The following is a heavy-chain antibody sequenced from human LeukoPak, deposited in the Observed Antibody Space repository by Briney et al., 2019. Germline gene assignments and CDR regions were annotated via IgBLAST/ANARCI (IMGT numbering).Heavy chain of an antibody. Sequence: GGSLRLSCRASGFSVNTYAMNWVRQAPGKGLEWVSSISGSSSYINYADSVKGRFTISRDNAQNSLFLQLNSLRAEDTAVYYCARDPYSSGWYKDAFDIWGQGTMVTVSS. CDR3: ARDPYSSGWYKDAFDI. CDR1: GFSVNTYA. J-gene: IGHJ3*02. CDR2: ISGSSSYI. D-gene: IGHD6-19*01. V-gene: IGHV3-21*01.